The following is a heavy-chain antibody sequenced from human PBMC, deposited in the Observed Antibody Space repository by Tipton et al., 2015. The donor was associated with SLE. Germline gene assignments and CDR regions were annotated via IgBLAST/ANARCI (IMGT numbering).Heavy chain of an antibody. CDR1: GYSISSDYY. J-gene: IGHJ4*02. CDR2: VSHGGST. V-gene: IGHV4-38-2*02. Sequence: GLVKPSETLSLTCTVSGYSISSDYYWGWIRQPPGKGLEWIGSVSHGGSTYYNPSLNSRVTMSVDTSQNQFSLNLRSVTAADTAVYYCVRHFSTVIQGPLYFDYWGQGTLVTVSS. CDR3: VRHFSTVIQGPLYFDY. D-gene: IGHD2/OR15-2a*01.